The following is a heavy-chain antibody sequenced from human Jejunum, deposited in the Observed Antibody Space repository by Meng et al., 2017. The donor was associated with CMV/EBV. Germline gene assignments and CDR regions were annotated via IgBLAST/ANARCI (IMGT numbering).Heavy chain of an antibody. Sequence: SCAASGFTFRTYTMNWVRQAPGKGLEWVSIIYNVGGTYYADSVRARFTISRDTSKNTVFLHMNNLRVDDTAVYYCARADLHTHMDVWGQGTTVTVSS. CDR3: ARADLHTHMDV. CDR2: IYNVGGT. CDR1: GFTFRTYT. J-gene: IGHJ6*02. V-gene: IGHV3-53*01.